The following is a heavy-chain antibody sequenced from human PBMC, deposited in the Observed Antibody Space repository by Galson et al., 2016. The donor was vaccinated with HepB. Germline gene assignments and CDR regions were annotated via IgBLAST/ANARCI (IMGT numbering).Heavy chain of an antibody. V-gene: IGHV3-48*02. CDR1: GFALSSYS. Sequence: SLRLSCAASGFALSSYSMNWVRQAPGEGLEWVSYISSGSTIFYADFAKGRFTSSRDNARNSLYLQMNSLRDEDTAIYYCVRGELSPLDSWGQGTLVTVSS. CDR2: ISSGSTI. CDR3: VRGELSPLDS. J-gene: IGHJ4*02. D-gene: IGHD1-7*01.